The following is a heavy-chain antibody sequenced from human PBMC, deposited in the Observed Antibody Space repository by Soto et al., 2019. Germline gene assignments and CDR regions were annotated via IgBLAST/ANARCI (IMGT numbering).Heavy chain of an antibody. CDR2: IYYSGST. J-gene: IGHJ6*02. V-gene: IGHV4-31*03. CDR1: GGSISGGGYY. CDR3: ARDGGSRIGYCSGGSCYPPYGMDV. D-gene: IGHD2-15*01. Sequence: PSETLSLTCTVSGGSISGGGYYWSWIRQHPGKGLEWIGYIYYSGSTYYNPSLKSRVTISVDTSKNQFSLRLSSVTAADTAVYYCARDGGSRIGYCSGGSCYPPYGMDVWGQGTTVTVS.